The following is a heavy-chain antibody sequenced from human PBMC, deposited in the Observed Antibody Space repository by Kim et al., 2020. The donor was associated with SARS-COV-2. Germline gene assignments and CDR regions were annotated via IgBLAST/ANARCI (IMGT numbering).Heavy chain of an antibody. CDR3: AREGYFDWLSRPLDY. CDR2: ISSSSSTI. J-gene: IGHJ4*02. D-gene: IGHD3-9*01. CDR1: GFTFSSYS. V-gene: IGHV3-48*02. Sequence: GGSLRLSCAASGFTFSSYSMNWVRQAPGKGLEWVSYISSSSSTIYYADSVKGRFTISRDNAKNSLYLQMNSLRDEDTAVYYCAREGYFDWLSRPLDYWGQGTLVTVSS.